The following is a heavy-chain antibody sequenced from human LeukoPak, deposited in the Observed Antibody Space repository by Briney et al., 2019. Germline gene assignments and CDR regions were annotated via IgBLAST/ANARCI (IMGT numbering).Heavy chain of an antibody. J-gene: IGHJ4*02. V-gene: IGHV3-64D*06. Sequence: GGSLRLSCAASGFTFSRYWMSWVRQAPGKGLEYVSAISSNGGSTYYADSVKGRFTISRDNSKNTLYLQMSSLRAEDTAVYYCVKVYYDILTGYYILDYWGQGTLVTVSS. CDR1: GFTFSRYW. CDR2: ISSNGGST. CDR3: VKVYYDILTGYYILDY. D-gene: IGHD3-9*01.